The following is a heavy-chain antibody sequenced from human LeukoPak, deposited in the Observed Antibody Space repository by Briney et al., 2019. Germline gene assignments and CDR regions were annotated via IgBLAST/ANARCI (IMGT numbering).Heavy chain of an antibody. CDR1: GYTFTGYY. CDR3: ARDGSAAGAPNAFDI. D-gene: IGHD6-13*01. CDR2: ISPKSGGT. Sequence: GASVKVSCKASGYTFTGYYMHWVRQAPGQGLEWMGWISPKSGGTNYAQRFQGRVTMTRDTSISTVYMELSRLRSDDTAVYHCARDGSAAGAPNAFDIWGQGTMVTVSS. V-gene: IGHV1-2*02. J-gene: IGHJ3*02.